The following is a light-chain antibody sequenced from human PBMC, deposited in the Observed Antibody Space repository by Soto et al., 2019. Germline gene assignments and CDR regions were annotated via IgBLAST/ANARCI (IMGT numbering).Light chain of an antibody. Sequence: EIVMTQSPVTLSVSPGERATLSCRASQSVSSNLAWYQQKPGQAPRLLIYGASTKATGIPATFSGSGSGTEFTLTISSLQSEDFAVYYCQQYNNWPPWTVGQGTKVEIK. CDR1: QSVSSN. J-gene: IGKJ1*01. V-gene: IGKV3-15*01. CDR2: GAS. CDR3: QQYNNWPPWT.